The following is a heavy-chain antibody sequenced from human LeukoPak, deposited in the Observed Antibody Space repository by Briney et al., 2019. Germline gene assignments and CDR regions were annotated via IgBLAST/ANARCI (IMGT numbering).Heavy chain of an antibody. Sequence: GGSLRLSCAASGVTFSSYSINWVREAPGEGLEWIAYICSGRSTIYYADSVKGRFSISRDNAKNSLYLQTNSLRDEDTAVSDCARDKYVSDRDGYPILAYWGQGTLVTVSS. J-gene: IGHJ4*02. V-gene: IGHV3-48*02. CDR1: GVTFSSYS. CDR3: ARDKYVSDRDGYPILAY. CDR2: ICSGRSTI. D-gene: IGHD5-24*01.